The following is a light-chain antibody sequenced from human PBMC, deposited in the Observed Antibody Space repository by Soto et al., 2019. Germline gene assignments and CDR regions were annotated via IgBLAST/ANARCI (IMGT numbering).Light chain of an antibody. V-gene: IGKV1-5*03. CDR2: KAS. Sequence: DIQMTQSPSTLSGSVGDRVTITCRASQTISSWLAWYQQKPGKAPKLLIYKASTLKSGVPSRFSGSGSGTEFTLTISSLQPEDFAVYYCQQYHDWPPWTFGQGTKVDIK. CDR1: QTISSW. J-gene: IGKJ1*01. CDR3: QQYHDWPPWT.